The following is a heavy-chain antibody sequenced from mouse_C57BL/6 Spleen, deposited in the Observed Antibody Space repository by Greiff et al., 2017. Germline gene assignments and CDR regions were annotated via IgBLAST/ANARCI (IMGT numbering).Heavy chain of an antibody. CDR3: TIEYYYDVFLYYAMDY. CDR1: GYTFTSYW. D-gene: IGHD2-4*01. J-gene: IGHJ4*01. Sequence: EVQGVESGTVLARPGASVKMSCKTSGYTFTSYWMHWVKQRPGQGLEWIGAIYPGNSDTSYNQRFKGKAKMTAVTSASTAYMELSSLTNEDSAVYYCTIEYYYDVFLYYAMDYWGQGTSVTVSS. V-gene: IGHV1-5*01. CDR2: IYPGNSDT.